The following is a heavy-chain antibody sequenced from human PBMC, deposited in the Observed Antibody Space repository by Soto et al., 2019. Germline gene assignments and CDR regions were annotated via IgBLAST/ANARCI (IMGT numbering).Heavy chain of an antibody. CDR2: ISYDGSNK. D-gene: IGHD6-13*01. CDR3: AKDLGIAAAGFFDY. CDR1: GFTFSSYG. J-gene: IGHJ4*02. Sequence: QVQLVESGGGVVQPGRSLRLSCAASGFTFSSYGMHWARQAPGKGREWVAFISYDGSNKYYADSVKGRFNISRDNSKNTLYLQMNSLRAEDTAVYYCAKDLGIAAAGFFDYWGQGTLVTVSS. V-gene: IGHV3-30*18.